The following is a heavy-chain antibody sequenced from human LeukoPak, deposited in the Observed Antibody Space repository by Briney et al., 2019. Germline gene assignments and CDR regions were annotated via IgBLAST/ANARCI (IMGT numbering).Heavy chain of an antibody. J-gene: IGHJ4*02. CDR1: GFTFSSYW. CDR2: IKQDGSEK. V-gene: IGHV3-7*01. D-gene: IGHD2-2*02. Sequence: GGSLRLSCAASGFTFSSYWMSWVRQAPGKGLEWVANIKQDGSEKYYVDSVKGRFTISRDNAKNSLYLQMNSLRAEDTAVYYCARDRYCSSTSCYTKYSSSPRHSDYWGQGTLVTVSS. CDR3: ARDRYCSSTSCYTKYSSSPRHSDY.